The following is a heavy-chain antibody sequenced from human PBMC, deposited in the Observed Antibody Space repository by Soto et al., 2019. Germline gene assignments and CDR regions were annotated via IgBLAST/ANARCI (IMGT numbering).Heavy chain of an antibody. J-gene: IGHJ4*02. Sequence: GESLKISCAASGFTFSSYSMNWVRQAPGKGLEWVSSISSSSSYIYYADSVKGRFTISRDNAKNSLYLQMNSLRAEDTAVYYCASIAAALYYFDYWGQGTLVTVSS. CDR3: ASIAAALYYFDY. V-gene: IGHV3-21*01. CDR1: GFTFSSYS. CDR2: ISSSSSYI. D-gene: IGHD6-13*01.